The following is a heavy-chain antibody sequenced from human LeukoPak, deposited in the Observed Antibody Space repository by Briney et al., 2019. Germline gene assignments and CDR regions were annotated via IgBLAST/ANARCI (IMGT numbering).Heavy chain of an antibody. CDR1: GFTFSHHA. CDR2: LIGSGASA. Sequence: PGGSLRLSCAASGFTFSHHAMSWVRQAPGKGPEWVSSLIGSGASAYYTDSVKGRFTISRDNSKDTLYLQMNSLRAEDTAVYYCARVARDSSWYEVIDYWGQGTLVTVSS. J-gene: IGHJ4*02. V-gene: IGHV3-23*01. D-gene: IGHD6-13*01. CDR3: ARVARDSSWYEVIDY.